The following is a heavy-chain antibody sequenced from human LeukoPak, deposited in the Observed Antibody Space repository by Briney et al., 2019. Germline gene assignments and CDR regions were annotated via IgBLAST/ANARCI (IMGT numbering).Heavy chain of an antibody. V-gene: IGHV4-34*01. CDR2: INHSGST. J-gene: IGHJ4*02. CDR3: ARAYYYGSGGIDY. Sequence: SETLSLTCAVYGGSSSGYYWSWIRQPPGKGLEWIGEINHSGSTNYNPSLKSRVTISVDTSKNQFSLKLSSVTAADTAVYYCARAYYYGSGGIDYWGQGTLVTVSS. D-gene: IGHD3-10*01. CDR1: GGSSSGYY.